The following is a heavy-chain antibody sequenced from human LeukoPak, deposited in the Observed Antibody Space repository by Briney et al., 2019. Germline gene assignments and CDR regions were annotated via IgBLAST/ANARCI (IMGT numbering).Heavy chain of an antibody. D-gene: IGHD6-13*01. CDR1: GFVFSNYA. J-gene: IGHJ4*02. V-gene: IGHV3-30-3*01. CDR2: LSSDGNSK. Sequence: GGSLRLSCTVSGFVFSNYAFHWLRQAPGKGLEWVAVLSSDGNSKYYTDSVKGRFTISRDNSKNTLFLQMYSLRPEDTAMYHCARDGGPGYSSTWYPSGHWGQGTLVTVSS. CDR3: ARDGGPGYSSTWYPSGH.